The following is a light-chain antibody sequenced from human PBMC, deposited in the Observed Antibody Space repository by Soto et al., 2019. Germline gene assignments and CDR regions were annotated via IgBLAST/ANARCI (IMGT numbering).Light chain of an antibody. CDR1: QTISSW. V-gene: IGKV1-5*03. Sequence: DIQITQSPSARSGSVGDRVTITFRASQTISSWLAWYQQKPVKAPKLLIYKASTLKSGVPSRFSGSGSGTEFTLTISSLQPDDFATYYCQNYNSYSEEFGQGTKVDIK. J-gene: IGKJ1*01. CDR3: QNYNSYSEE. CDR2: KAS.